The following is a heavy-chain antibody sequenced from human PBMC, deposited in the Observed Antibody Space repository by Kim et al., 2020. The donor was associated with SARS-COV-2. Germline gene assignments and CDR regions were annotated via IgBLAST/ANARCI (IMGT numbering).Heavy chain of an antibody. J-gene: IGHJ4*02. CDR3: ASEEVVAAAGTGSRDPRTDY. D-gene: IGHD6-13*01. V-gene: IGHV3-23*01. Sequence: GGSLRLSCAASGFTFSSYAMSWVRQAPGKGLEWVSAISGSGGSTYYADSVKGRFTISRDNSKNTLYLQMNSLRAEDTAVYYCASEEVVAAAGTGSRDPRTDYWGQGTLVTVSS. CDR1: GFTFSSYA. CDR2: ISGSGGST.